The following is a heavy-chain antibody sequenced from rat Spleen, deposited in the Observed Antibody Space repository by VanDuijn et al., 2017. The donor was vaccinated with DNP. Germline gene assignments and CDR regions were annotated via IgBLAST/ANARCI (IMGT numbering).Heavy chain of an antibody. V-gene: IGHV2S12*01. CDR2: ISSGGDT. CDR3: SKDSYGYNFDY. CDR1: GFSLTTYG. Sequence: QVQLKESGPGLVQHSQPLSLTCTVSGFSLTTYGVAWVRQPPGKGLEWIAAISSGGDTHYNSALKSRLSISRDISESQVFLKVNSLQTEDTAIYFCSKDSYGYNFDYWGQGVMVTVSS. J-gene: IGHJ2*01. D-gene: IGHD1-6*01.